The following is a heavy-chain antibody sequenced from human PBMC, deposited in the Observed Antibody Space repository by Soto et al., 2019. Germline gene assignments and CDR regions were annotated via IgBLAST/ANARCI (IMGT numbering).Heavy chain of an antibody. CDR1: GFTFISSI. CDR2: ISSSSSYI. Sequence: PAGSLRLSCAASGFTFISSIMNWVLQAQGKGLEWVSSISSSSSYIYYADSVKGRFTISRDNAKNSLYLQMNSSVTAADTAVYYCARGYSSEYCSGGSCYSVGYFDYWGQGTLVTVSS. V-gene: IGHV3-21*01. D-gene: IGHD2-15*01. CDR3: ARGYSSEYCSGGSCYSVGYFDY. J-gene: IGHJ4*02.